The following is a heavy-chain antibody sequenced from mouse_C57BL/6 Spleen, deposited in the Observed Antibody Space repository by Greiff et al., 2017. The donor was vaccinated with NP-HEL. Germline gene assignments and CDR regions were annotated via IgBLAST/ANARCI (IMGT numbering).Heavy chain of an antibody. V-gene: IGHV2-2*01. CDR1: GFSLTSYG. J-gene: IGHJ2*01. CDR2: IWSGGST. D-gene: IGHD2-4*01. CDR3: ARRVYDYDGPLGY. Sequence: VQLVESGPGLVQPSQSLSITCTVSGFSLTSYGVHWVRQSPGKGLEWLGVIWSGGSTDYNAAFISRLSISQDNSKSQVFFKMNSLQADDTAIYYCARRVYDYDGPLGYWGQGTTLTVSS.